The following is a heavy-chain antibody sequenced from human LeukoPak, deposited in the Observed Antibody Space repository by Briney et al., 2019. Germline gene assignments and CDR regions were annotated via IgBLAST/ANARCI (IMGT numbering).Heavy chain of an antibody. CDR1: GGSFSGYY. J-gene: IGHJ3*02. D-gene: IGHD4-17*01. CDR2: INHSGST. Sequence: SETLSLTCAVYGGSFSGYYWSWIRQPPGKGLEWIGEINHSGSTNYNPSLKSRVTILVDTSKNQFSLKLNSVTAADTAVYYCASPIYGDYTENGFDIWGQGTMVTVSS. CDR3: ASPIYGDYTENGFDI. V-gene: IGHV4-34*01.